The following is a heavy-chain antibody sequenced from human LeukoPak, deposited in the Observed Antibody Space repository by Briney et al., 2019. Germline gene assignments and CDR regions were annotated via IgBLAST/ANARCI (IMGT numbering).Heavy chain of an antibody. J-gene: IGHJ4*02. V-gene: IGHV3-23*01. Sequence: PGGSLRLSCAASGFTFSSYAMSWVRQAPGKGLEWVSAISGSGGSTYYADSVKGRSTISRDNSKNTLYFEMSSLRTEDTAVYYCVRSSGAFDYWGQGTLVTVSS. CDR3: VRSSGAFDY. CDR2: ISGSGGST. D-gene: IGHD6-19*01. CDR1: GFTFSSYA.